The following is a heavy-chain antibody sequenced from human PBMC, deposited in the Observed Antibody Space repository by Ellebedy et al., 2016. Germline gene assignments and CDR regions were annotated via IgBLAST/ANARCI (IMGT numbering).Heavy chain of an antibody. Sequence: SETLSLTXTVSGGSISSGDYYWSWVRQPPGKGLEWIGEIYHSGSTNYNPSLKSRVTISVDKSKNQFSQKLSSVTAADTAVYYCARTKPGGGSYRYLYFDYWGQGTLVTVSS. CDR3: ARTKPGGGSYRYLYFDY. V-gene: IGHV4-4*02. J-gene: IGHJ4*02. CDR1: GGSISSGDYY. D-gene: IGHD3-16*02. CDR2: IYHSGST.